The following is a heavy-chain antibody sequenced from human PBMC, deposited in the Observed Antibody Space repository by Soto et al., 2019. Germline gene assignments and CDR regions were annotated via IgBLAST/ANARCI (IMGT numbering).Heavy chain of an antibody. V-gene: IGHV1-18*01. J-gene: IGHJ3*02. CDR3: ARDLYYSSGRYFDHDAFDI. CDR2: ISPHNDRT. D-gene: IGHD6-19*01. CDR1: GYNFTSYG. Sequence: ASVKVCCKASGYNFTSYGISWVRQAPGQGLEWMGWISPHNDRTKYARRFQDRVTMTTGTPTSTVYMELGSLRSDDTAVYYCARDLYYSSGRYFDHDAFDIWGQGTVVTVSS.